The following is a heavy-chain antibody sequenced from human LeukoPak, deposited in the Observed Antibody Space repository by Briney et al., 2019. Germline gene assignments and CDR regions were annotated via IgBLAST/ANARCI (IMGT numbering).Heavy chain of an antibody. Sequence: ASVKVSCKASGYTFTGYYMHWVRQAPGQGLEWMGWINPNSGGTNYAQKFQGRVTMTRDTSISTAYMELSRLRSDDTAVYYCARDLGVVGATGNGAFDIWGQGTMVTVSS. CDR2: INPNSGGT. CDR3: ARDLGVVGATGNGAFDI. CDR1: GYTFTGYY. D-gene: IGHD1-26*01. V-gene: IGHV1-2*02. J-gene: IGHJ3*02.